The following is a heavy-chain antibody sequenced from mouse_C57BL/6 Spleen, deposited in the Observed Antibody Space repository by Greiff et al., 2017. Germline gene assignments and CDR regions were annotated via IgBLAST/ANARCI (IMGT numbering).Heavy chain of an antibody. CDR1: GYAFSSYW. CDR3: ARGGPYAMDY. V-gene: IGHV1-80*01. Sequence: VHLVESGAELVKPGASVKISCKASGYAFSSYWMNWVKQRPGTGLEWIGQIYPGDGDTNYNGKFKGKATLTADKSSSTAYMQLSSLTSEDSAVYFCARGGPYAMDYWGQGTSVTVSA. CDR2: IYPGDGDT. J-gene: IGHJ4*01.